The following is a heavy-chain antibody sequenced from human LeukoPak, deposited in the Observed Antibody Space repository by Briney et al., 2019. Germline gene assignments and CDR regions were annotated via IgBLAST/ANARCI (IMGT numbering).Heavy chain of an antibody. CDR1: GFTFSSYA. Sequence: GGSLRLSCAASGFTFSSYAMSWVRQAPGKGLEWVAVISYDGSNKYYADSVKGRFTISRDNSKNTLYLQMNSLRAEDTAVYYCARVGPGGSETPFDYWGQGTLVTVSS. V-gene: IGHV3-30-3*01. J-gene: IGHJ4*02. CDR2: ISYDGSNK. CDR3: ARVGPGGSETPFDY. D-gene: IGHD3-10*01.